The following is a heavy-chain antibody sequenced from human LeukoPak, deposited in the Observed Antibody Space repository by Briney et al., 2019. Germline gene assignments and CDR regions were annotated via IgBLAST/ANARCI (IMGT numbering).Heavy chain of an antibody. D-gene: IGHD6-19*01. V-gene: IGHV3-23*01. J-gene: IGHJ4*02. CDR3: AKGPYSSGWYFDY. CDR1: GFTFSSYA. Sequence: GGSLRLSCAASGFTFSSYAMSWVRQAPGKGLEWVSAISGSGGSTYYADSVKGRFTISRDNSKNTLYLQMNSLRAEDTAAYYCAKGPYSSGWYFDYWGQGTLVTVSS. CDR2: ISGSGGST.